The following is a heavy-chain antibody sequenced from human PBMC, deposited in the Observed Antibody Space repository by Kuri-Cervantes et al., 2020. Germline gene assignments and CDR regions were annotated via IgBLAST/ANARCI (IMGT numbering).Heavy chain of an antibody. D-gene: IGHD2-15*01. CDR3: ARAVMVAAPTDY. CDR1: GGSVSSGSYY. CDR2: IYYSGST. Sequence: SETLSLTCTASGGSVSSGSYYWSWIRQPPGKGLEWIGSIYYSGSTYYNPSLKSRVTISVDTSKNQFSLKLSSVTAADTAVYYCARAVMVAAPTDYWGQGTLVTVSS. V-gene: IGHV4-39*01. J-gene: IGHJ4*02.